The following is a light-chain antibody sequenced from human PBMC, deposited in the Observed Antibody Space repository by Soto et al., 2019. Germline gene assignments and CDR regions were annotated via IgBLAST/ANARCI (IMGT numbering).Light chain of an antibody. V-gene: IGLV1-51*01. Sequence: QSVLTQPPSVSAAPEQKVTFSCSGSTSNIGNNFVSWYRQFPGTAPKLLIYANTERPSGIPDRFSASKSGTSATLGITGLQTGDEADYYCGAWDSSLRAYVFGPGTKVTVL. J-gene: IGLJ1*01. CDR2: ANT. CDR3: GAWDSSLRAYV. CDR1: TSNIGNNF.